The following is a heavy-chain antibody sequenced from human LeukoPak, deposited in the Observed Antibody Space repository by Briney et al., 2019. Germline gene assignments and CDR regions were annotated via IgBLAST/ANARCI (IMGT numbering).Heavy chain of an antibody. Sequence: GASVKVSCKASGYTFTSYGISWVRQAPGQGLEWMGWISAYNGNTNYAQKLQGRVTMTTDTSTSTAYMELSSLRSEDTAVYYCATEITMVRGVIITTDYFDYWGQGTLVTVSS. CDR2: ISAYNGNT. J-gene: IGHJ4*02. CDR1: GYTFTSYG. CDR3: ATEITMVRGVIITTDYFDY. V-gene: IGHV1-18*04. D-gene: IGHD3-10*01.